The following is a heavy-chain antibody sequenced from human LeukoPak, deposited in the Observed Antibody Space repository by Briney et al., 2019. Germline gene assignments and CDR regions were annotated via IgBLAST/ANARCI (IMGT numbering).Heavy chain of an antibody. CDR3: ARFRGGYNY. V-gene: IGHV3-7*01. D-gene: IGHD3-3*01. CDR2: IKQDGSEK. J-gene: IGHJ4*02. CDR1: GFTFSSST. Sequence: GGSLRLSCAASGFTFSSSTMTWVRQAPGKGLEWVANIKQDGSEKYYADSVKGRFTISRDNAKNSLFLQMNSLRAEDTALYYCARFRGGYNYWGQGTLVTVSS.